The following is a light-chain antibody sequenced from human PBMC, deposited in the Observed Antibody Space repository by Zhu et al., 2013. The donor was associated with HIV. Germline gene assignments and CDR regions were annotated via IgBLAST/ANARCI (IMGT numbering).Light chain of an antibody. J-gene: IGKJ1*01. Sequence: DIQVTQSPSTLSASVGDRVTITCRASQAISYSLAWYQQKPGKVPQLLIYGASTLESGVPSRFSGSGSGTQFTLTISSLQPEDFATYYCQQYNSYCTFGQGTKVEIK. CDR1: QAISYS. CDR2: GAS. CDR3: QQYNSYCT. V-gene: IGKV1-5*03.